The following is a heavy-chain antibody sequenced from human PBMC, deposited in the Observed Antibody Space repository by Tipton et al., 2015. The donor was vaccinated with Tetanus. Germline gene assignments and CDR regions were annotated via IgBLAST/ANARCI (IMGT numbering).Heavy chain of an antibody. CDR3: ARATGKDFWSGYPPEYYFDY. CDR1: GDSVSSNSAA. CDR2: TYYRSKWYN. J-gene: IGHJ4*02. D-gene: IGHD3-3*01. V-gene: IGHV6-1*01. Sequence: GLVKPSQTLSLTCAISGDSVSSNSAAWNWIRQSPSRGLEWLGRTYYRSKWYNDYAVSVKSRITINPDTSKNQFSLQLNSVTPEDTAVYYCARATGKDFWSGYPPEYYFDYWGQGTLVTVSS.